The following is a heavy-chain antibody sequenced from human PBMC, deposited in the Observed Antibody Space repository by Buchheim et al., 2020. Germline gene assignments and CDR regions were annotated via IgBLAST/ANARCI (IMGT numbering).Heavy chain of an antibody. Sequence: QVQLVESGGGVVQPGRSLRLSCAASGFTFSSYGMHWVRQAPGKGLEWVAVISYDGSNKYYADSVKGRFTISRENSKKTLYLQMNSLRAEDTAVYYCAKDPGYSYGTVFDYWGQGTL. J-gene: IGHJ4*02. V-gene: IGHV3-30*18. CDR1: GFTFSSYG. CDR3: AKDPGYSYGTVFDY. D-gene: IGHD5-18*01. CDR2: ISYDGSNK.